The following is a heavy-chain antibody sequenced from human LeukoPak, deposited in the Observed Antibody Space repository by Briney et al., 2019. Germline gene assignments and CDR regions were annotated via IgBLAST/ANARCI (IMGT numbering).Heavy chain of an antibody. V-gene: IGHV3-48*03. J-gene: IGHJ4*02. CDR2: ISSRGGSI. D-gene: IGHD1-26*01. CDR1: GFSFTTYE. CDR3: ASGGIYYGAAFDF. Sequence: GGSLRLSCVASGFSFTTYEMIWVRQAPGKGLEWVSSISSRGGSIYYADSVKGRFTISRDNAKNSLYLQMNSLRAEDTAVYYCASGGIYYGAAFDFWGQGTLVTVSS.